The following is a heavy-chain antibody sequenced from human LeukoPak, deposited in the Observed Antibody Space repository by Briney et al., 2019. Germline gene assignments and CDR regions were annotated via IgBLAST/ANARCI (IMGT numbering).Heavy chain of an antibody. CDR3: AISEDGGSDAFDI. CDR1: GGSISSSSYY. Sequence: SETLSLTCTVSGGSISSSSYYWGWIRQPPGKGLEWIGSIYYSGSTYYNPSLKSRVTISVDTSKNQFSLKLSSVTAADTAVYYCAISEDGGSDAFDIWGQGTMVTVSS. V-gene: IGHV4-39*07. D-gene: IGHD4-23*01. J-gene: IGHJ3*02. CDR2: IYYSGST.